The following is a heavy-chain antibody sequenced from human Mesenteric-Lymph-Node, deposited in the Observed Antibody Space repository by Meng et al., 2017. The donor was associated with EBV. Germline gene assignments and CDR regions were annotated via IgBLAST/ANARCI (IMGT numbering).Heavy chain of an antibody. Sequence: LVLSGAELKKPVASGEVSCKTSSYSFTSDGISSVRHALGQVLEWMGWISAYNGNTNYAQKFEGRVPMTTDTTTSTAYMELRSLRSDDTAVYYCARSRYCNGGTCYYSALFDYWGQGTLVTVSS. D-gene: IGHD2-15*01. CDR2: ISAYNGNT. V-gene: IGHV1-18*01. CDR3: ARSRYCNGGTCYYSALFDY. J-gene: IGHJ4*02. CDR1: SYSFTSDG.